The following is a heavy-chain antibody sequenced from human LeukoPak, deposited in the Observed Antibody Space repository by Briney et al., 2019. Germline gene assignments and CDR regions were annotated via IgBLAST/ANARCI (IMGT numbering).Heavy chain of an antibody. J-gene: IGHJ4*02. Sequence: GESLKISCKVSGYSFISYWIAWVRQMPGKGLEWMGIIYPGDSDTRYRPSFQGQVTISVDKSISTAYLQWSSLKASDTAMYFCARQGAMAISMDYWGQGTLVTVSS. CDR2: IYPGDSDT. V-gene: IGHV5-51*01. CDR1: GYSFISYW. CDR3: ARQGAMAISMDY. D-gene: IGHD5-24*01.